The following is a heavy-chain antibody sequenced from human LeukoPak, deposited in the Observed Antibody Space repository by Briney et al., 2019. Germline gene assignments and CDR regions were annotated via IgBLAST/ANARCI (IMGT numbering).Heavy chain of an antibody. CDR1: GYTFTGYY. CDR2: INPNSGGT. D-gene: IGHD3-22*01. J-gene: IGHJ4*02. CDR3: ARDRVTMIVVDSKGFDY. V-gene: IGHV1-2*02. Sequence: ASVKVSCKASGYTFTGYYMHWVRQAPGQGLEWMGWINPNSGGTNYAQKFQGRVTMTRDTSISTAYMELSRLRSDDTAVYYCARDRVTMIVVDSKGFDYWGQGTLVTVSS.